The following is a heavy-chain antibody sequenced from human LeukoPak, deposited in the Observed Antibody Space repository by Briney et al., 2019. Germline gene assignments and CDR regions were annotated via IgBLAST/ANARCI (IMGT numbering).Heavy chain of an antibody. J-gene: IGHJ4*02. CDR1: GFTFSSYS. Sequence: GGSLRLSCAASGFTFSSYSMNWVRQAPGKGLEWVSVIYSGGTTFYADSVKGRFTISRDNSKNTLSLQMNSLRAEDTAVYYCAKTYCTSISCYFDYWGQGTLVTVSS. CDR3: AKTYCTSISCYFDY. D-gene: IGHD2-2*01. V-gene: IGHV3-53*01. CDR2: IYSGGTT.